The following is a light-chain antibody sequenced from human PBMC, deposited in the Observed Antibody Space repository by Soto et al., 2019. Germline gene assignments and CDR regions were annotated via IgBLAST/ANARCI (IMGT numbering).Light chain of an antibody. CDR1: QSVISTY. V-gene: IGKV3-20*01. Sequence: EIVLTQSPGTLSLSPGERATLSCRASQSVISTYLAWYQQKPGQAPRLLIYGASSRATGIPDRFSGGGSGTDFTLTISRLEPEDFAVYYCQQYGSSPITFGQGTRLEIK. CDR3: QQYGSSPIT. J-gene: IGKJ5*01. CDR2: GAS.